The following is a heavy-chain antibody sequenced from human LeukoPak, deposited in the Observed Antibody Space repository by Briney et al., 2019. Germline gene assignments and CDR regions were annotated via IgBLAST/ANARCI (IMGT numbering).Heavy chain of an antibody. J-gene: IGHJ3*02. CDR2: ISGSGGST. CDR3: AKDKPSGRYYYDSSGSHDAFDI. CDR1: GFTFSTYG. Sequence: TGGTLRLSCAASGFTFSTYGMSWVRQAPGKGLEWVSAISGSGGSTYYADSVKGRFTISRDNSKNTLYLQMNSLRAEDTAVYYCAKDKPSGRYYYDSSGSHDAFDIWGQGTMVTVSS. V-gene: IGHV3-23*01. D-gene: IGHD3-22*01.